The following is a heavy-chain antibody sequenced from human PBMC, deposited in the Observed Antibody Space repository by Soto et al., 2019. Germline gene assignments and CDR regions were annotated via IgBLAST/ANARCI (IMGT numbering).Heavy chain of an antibody. D-gene: IGHD4-17*01. CDR1: GGTFSSYA. CDR3: AREATVYRAFDI. CDR2: IIPIFGTA. Sequence: SVKVSCKASGGTFSSYAISWVRHAPGQGLEWMGGIIPIFGTANYAQKFQGRVTITADESTSTAYMELSSLRSEDTAVYYCAREATVYRAFDIWGQGTMVTVSS. V-gene: IGHV1-69*13. J-gene: IGHJ3*02.